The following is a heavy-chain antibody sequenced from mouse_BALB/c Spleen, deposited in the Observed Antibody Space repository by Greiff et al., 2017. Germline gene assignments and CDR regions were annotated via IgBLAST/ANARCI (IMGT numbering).Heavy chain of an antibody. CDR3: TKGPRRIYDGYYGFAY. J-gene: IGHJ3*01. V-gene: IGHV1S127*01. D-gene: IGHD2-3*01. CDR1: GYTFTSYW. CDR2: IDPSDSYT. Sequence: QVHVKQPGAELVKPGASVKMSCKASGYTFTSYWMHWVKQRPGQGLEWIGVIDPSDSYTSYNQKFKGKATLTVDTSSSTAYMQLSSLTSEDSAVYYCTKGPRRIYDGYYGFAYWGQGTLVTVSA.